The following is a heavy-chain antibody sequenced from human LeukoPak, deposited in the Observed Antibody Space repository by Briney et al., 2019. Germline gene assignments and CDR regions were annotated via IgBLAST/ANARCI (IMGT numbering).Heavy chain of an antibody. D-gene: IGHD2/OR15-2a*01. V-gene: IGHV4-59*01. CDR1: GGSISSYY. J-gene: IGHJ5*02. CDR2: IYYSGST. Sequence: SETLSLTCTVSGGSISSYYWSWIRQPPGKGLEWIGYIYYSGSTNYSPSLKSRVTISVDTSKNQFSLKLSSVTAADTAVYYCARFLGFNWFDPWGQGTLVTVSS. CDR3: ARFLGFNWFDP.